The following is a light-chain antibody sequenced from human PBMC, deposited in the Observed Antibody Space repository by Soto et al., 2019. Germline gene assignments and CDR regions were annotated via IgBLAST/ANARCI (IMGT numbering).Light chain of an antibody. Sequence: DTQMTQSPSTLSASVGDRVTITCRASQSNNTWLAWYQQKPRRAPKLLIYKATTLQSGVPSRFSGSGSGTEFTLTIGSLQPDDFATYFCQRYNTNSRTFGQGTKVDIK. V-gene: IGKV1-5*03. J-gene: IGKJ1*01. CDR3: QRYNTNSRT. CDR1: QSNNTW. CDR2: KAT.